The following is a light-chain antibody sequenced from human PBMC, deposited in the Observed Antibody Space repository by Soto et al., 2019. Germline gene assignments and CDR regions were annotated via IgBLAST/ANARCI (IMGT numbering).Light chain of an antibody. J-gene: IGKJ5*01. CDR1: QSISSY. V-gene: IGKV1-39*01. Sequence: IQMTQSPSSLSASVGDRVTITCRASQSISSYLNWYKQKQGKAPKLLIYAASSLQSGVPSRFSGSGSGTDFTLTISSLQPEEFATYYCQKRYSTSITFGQGTRLEIK. CDR2: AAS. CDR3: QKRYSTSIT.